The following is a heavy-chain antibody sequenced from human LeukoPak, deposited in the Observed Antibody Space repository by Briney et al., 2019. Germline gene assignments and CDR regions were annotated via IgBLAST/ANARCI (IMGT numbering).Heavy chain of an antibody. CDR3: ARGGGLIQLSH. D-gene: IGHD5-18*01. J-gene: IGHJ4*02. CDR2: MNPNSGNT. V-gene: IGHV1-8*01. Sequence: ASVKVSCKSSEGTFSSTGISWVRQAPGQGLEWMGWMNPNSGNTGYAQKFRGRVTITRNTSISTAYMELSSLRSEDTPVYSCARGGGLIQLSHWGQGTLVTVSS. CDR1: EGTFSSTG.